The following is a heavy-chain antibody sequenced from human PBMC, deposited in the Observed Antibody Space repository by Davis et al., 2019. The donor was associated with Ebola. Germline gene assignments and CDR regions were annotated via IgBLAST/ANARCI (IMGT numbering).Heavy chain of an antibody. D-gene: IGHD2-2*01. V-gene: IGHV3-21*01. Sequence: GESLKISCAASGFTFSTYSMSWVRQAPGKGLEWVSSISSDSDYIYYADSAKGRFTISRDNAKNSLYLQMNSLRGEDTAVYYCARDTSCTTTSCYVHYSGLDVWGKGTTVTVSS. CDR3: ARDTSCTTTSCYVHYSGLDV. CDR1: GFTFSTYS. CDR2: ISSDSDYI. J-gene: IGHJ6*04.